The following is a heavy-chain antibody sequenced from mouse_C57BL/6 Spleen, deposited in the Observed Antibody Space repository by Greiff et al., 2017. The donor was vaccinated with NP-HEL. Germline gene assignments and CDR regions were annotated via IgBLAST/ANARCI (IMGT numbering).Heavy chain of an antibody. V-gene: IGHV2-2*01. J-gene: IGHJ1*03. D-gene: IGHD1-1*01. CDR2: IWSGGST. CDR1: GFSLTSYG. CDR3: ARSPVVESYWYFDV. Sequence: QVQLKESGPGLVQPSQSLSITCTVSGFSLTSYGVHWVRQSPGKGLEWLGVIWSGGSTDYNAAFISRLSISKDNSKSQVFFKMNSLQADDTAIYYCARSPVVESYWYFDVWGTGTTVTVSS.